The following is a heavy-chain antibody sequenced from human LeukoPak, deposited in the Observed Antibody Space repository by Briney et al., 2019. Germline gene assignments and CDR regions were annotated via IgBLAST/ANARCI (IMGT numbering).Heavy chain of an antibody. V-gene: IGHV4-39*01. J-gene: IGHJ4*02. CDR2: IYYSGST. Sequence: SETLSLTCTVSGGSIRSSRSYWGWIRQPPGKGLEWIGSIYYSGSTYYNPSLKSRVTISVDTSKNQFSLKLSSVTAADTAVYYCAGPGVYCSAGSCFGLWGRGTLVTVSS. D-gene: IGHD2-15*01. CDR3: AGPGVYCSAGSCFGL. CDR1: GGSIRSSRSY.